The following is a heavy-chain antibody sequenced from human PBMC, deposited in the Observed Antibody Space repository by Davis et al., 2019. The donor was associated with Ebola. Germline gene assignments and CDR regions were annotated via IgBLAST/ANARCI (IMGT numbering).Heavy chain of an antibody. CDR3: ATLRRTITGMDDGFDI. CDR2: IYTGDSDT. J-gene: IGHJ3*02. V-gene: IGHV5-51*01. D-gene: IGHD1-20*01. CDR1: GYSFTSYW. Sequence: GESLKISCKASGYSFTSYWIVWVRQLPGKGLECMGIIYTGDSDTRYSPSFRGQVTISADKSIKTAFLQWSSLKASDTAMYYCATLRRTITGMDDGFDIWGQGTMVTVSS.